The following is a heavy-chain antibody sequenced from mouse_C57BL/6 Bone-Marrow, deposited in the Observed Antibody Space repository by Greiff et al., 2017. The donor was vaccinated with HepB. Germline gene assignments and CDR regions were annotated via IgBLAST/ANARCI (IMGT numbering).Heavy chain of an antibody. CDR1: GFTIKNTY. CDR2: IDPANGNT. Sequence: VQLQQSVAELVRPGASVKLSCTASGFTIKNTYMHWVQQRPEQGLEWIGKIDPANGNTKYAPKFQGKATITADTASNTAYLQLRSLTSEDTSIYYCATFITAVVALDYWGQGTTLTVSS. V-gene: IGHV14-3*01. CDR3: ATFITAVVALDY. J-gene: IGHJ2*01. D-gene: IGHD1-1*01.